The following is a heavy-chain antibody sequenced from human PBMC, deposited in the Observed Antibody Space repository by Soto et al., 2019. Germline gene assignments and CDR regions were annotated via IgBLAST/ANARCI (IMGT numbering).Heavy chain of an antibody. D-gene: IGHD6-13*01. V-gene: IGHV4-39*01. J-gene: IGHJ4*02. CDR3: VRLLTAAAHTDY. CDR1: GGSISSNNYH. CDR2: IYYSRTT. Sequence: SETLSLTCTVSGGSISSNNYHWGWIRQPPGKGLDWIGTIYYSRTTYYKPSLKSRVTISVDTSKNQFSLKLISVTAADTAVYYCVRLLTAAAHTDYWGQGTLVTVSS.